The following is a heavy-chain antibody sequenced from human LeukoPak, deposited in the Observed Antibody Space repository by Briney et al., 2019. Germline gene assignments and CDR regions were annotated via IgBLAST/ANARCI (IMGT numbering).Heavy chain of an antibody. J-gene: IGHJ2*01. CDR3: ARDGGDGYNGPNWYFDL. CDR1: GGTFSSYA. Sequence: GASVKVSCKASGGTFSSYAISWVRQAPGQGLEWMGGIIPIFGTANYAQKFQGRVTITADESTSTAYMELSSLRSEDTAVYYCARDGGDGYNGPNWYFDLWGRGTLVTVSS. V-gene: IGHV1-69*13. CDR2: IIPIFGTA. D-gene: IGHD5-24*01.